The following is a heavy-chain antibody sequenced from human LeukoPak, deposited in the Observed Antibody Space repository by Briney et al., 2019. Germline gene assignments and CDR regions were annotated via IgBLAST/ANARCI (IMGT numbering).Heavy chain of an antibody. CDR1: GDSINDGYYY. CDR3: AREDKGDNNWFDP. CDR2: IYSSGRI. Sequence: SETLSLTCTVSGDSINDGYYYWSWIRQPAGKRLEWIGRIYSSGRINYNPSLKSRVTISVDTSKNQFSLKLSSVTAADTAVYYCAREDKGDNNWFDPWGQGTLVTVSS. D-gene: IGHD2-15*01. J-gene: IGHJ5*02. V-gene: IGHV4-61*02.